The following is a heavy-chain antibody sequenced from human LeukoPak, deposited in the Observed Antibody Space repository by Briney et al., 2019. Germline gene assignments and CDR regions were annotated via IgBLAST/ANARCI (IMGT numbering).Heavy chain of an antibody. V-gene: IGHV3-15*01. CDR3: TARPPIAQTRDC. CDR2: IKSKADGGTT. Sequence: NPGGSLRLSCAASGFTFSKAWMSWVRQAPGKGLEWVGRIKSKADGGTTDHAAPVKGRFTISRDDSKNTMYLQMNSLKTEDTAVHYCTARPPIAQTRDCWGQGTLVTVSS. J-gene: IGHJ4*02. CDR1: GFTFSKAW. D-gene: IGHD2/OR15-2a*01.